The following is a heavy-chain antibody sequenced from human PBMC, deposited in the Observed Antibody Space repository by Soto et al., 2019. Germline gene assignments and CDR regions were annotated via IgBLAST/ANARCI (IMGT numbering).Heavy chain of an antibody. J-gene: IGHJ6*02. V-gene: IGHV3-13*05. CDR1: GFTFRNYD. Sequence: EVQLVASVGGLVQPGGSLRLSCEASGFTFRNYDMHWVRQGTGKGLEWVSGISAAGYPDYADSVEGRFTISRENAQNSFFLQMNSLRVGDTAVYYCARTDRDFYGLDVWGQGTTVIVSS. CDR3: ARTDRDFYGLDV. CDR2: ISAAGYP.